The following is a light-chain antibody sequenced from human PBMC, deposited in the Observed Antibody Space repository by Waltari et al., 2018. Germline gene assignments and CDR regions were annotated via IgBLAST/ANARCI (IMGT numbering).Light chain of an antibody. CDR3: QQYYGIPT. CDR1: QNVLSSSYNKNH. V-gene: IGKV4-1*01. J-gene: IGKJ1*01. Sequence: DIVMTQSPDSLAVSLGETATINCRSSQNVLSSSYNKNHLAWYQHKPGQPPKLLVYWASTRESGVPDRFSGSGSGTDFTLSISSLQAEDVAVYYCQQYYGIPTFGQGTKVEVK. CDR2: WAS.